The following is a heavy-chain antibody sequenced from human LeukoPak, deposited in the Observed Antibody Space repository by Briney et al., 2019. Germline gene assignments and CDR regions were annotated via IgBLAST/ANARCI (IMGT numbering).Heavy chain of an antibody. Sequence: SVTLSCTCTVSVGSIISYYWSWIPPPPGIGRMGSVDIYYSGSTNYNPSHKSRVPISVDTPKIQYSLKLSSVTAADTAVYYCAIPPSSMTRVTKGWFDPWGEGTLVTVSS. CDR2: IYYSGST. CDR1: VGSIISYY. V-gene: IGHV4-59*01. J-gene: IGHJ5*02. D-gene: IGHD4-17*01. CDR3: AIPPSSMTRVTKGWFDP.